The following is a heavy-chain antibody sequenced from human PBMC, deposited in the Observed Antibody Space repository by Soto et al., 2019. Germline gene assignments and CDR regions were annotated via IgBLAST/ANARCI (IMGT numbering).Heavy chain of an antibody. V-gene: IGHV1-69*01. D-gene: IGHD2-15*01. Sequence: QVQLVQSGAEVKKPGSSVKVSCKAYGGTFSSYAISWVRQAPGQGLEWMGGIIPIFGTANYAQKFQGRVTITADESTSTAYRELRSLGPEDRAVYYCARDPFRRGSSVAATSYYYCYGMDVWGQGTTGTVAS. CDR2: IIPIFGTA. CDR3: ARDPFRRGSSVAATSYYYCYGMDV. J-gene: IGHJ6*02. CDR1: GGTFSSYA.